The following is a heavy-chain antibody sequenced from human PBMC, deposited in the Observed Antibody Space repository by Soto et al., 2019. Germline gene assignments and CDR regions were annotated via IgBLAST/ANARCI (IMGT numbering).Heavy chain of an antibody. CDR1: GYTFTCYY. CDR3: ARERYCSSTSCPEPSTTVLDV. Sequence: ASVKVSCKASGYTFTCYYMHWVRQAPGQGLEWMGWINPNSGGTNYAQKFQGWVTITRDTSISTAYMELSRLRSDDTAAYYCARERYCSSTSCPEPSTTVLDVWGKGTTVTVSS. CDR2: INPNSGGT. J-gene: IGHJ6*01. D-gene: IGHD2-2*01. V-gene: IGHV1-2*04.